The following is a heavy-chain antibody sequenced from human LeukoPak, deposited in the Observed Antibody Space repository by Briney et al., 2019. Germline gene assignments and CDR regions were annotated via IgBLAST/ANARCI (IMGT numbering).Heavy chain of an antibody. CDR1: GDSISSSSYY. D-gene: IGHD3-10*01. Sequence: PSETLSLTCTVSGDSISSSSYYWGWIRQPPGKELEWIGSIYYSGHTYYNPSLKSRVTISVDTSKNQFSLKLSSVTAADTVVYYCARVMGITMVRLNNWFDPWVQGTLVTVSS. CDR2: IYYSGHT. V-gene: IGHV4-39*07. J-gene: IGHJ5*02. CDR3: ARVMGITMVRLNNWFDP.